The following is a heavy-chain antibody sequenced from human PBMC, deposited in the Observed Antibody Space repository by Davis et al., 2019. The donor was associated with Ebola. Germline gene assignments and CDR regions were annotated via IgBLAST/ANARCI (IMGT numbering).Heavy chain of an antibody. CDR1: GFTFSDYY. CDR3: AAAPQRGYSYGWDLGY. D-gene: IGHD5-18*01. Sequence: PGGSLRLSCAASGFTFSDYYMSWIRQAPGKGLEWVSYISSSGSTIYYADSVKGRFTISRDNAKNSLYLQMNSLRAEDTAVYYCAAAPQRGYSYGWDLGYWGQGTLVTVSS. J-gene: IGHJ4*02. V-gene: IGHV3-11*01. CDR2: ISSSGSTI.